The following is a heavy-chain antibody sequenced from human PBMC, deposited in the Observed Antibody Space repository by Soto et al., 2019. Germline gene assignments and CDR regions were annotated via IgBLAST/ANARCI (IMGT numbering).Heavy chain of an antibody. CDR1: GYTFTSYD. V-gene: IGHV1-8*01. Sequence: ASVKVSCKASGYTFTSYDINWVRQATGQGLEWMGWMNPNSGNTGYAQKFQGRVTMTRNTSISTAYMELSSLRSEDTAVYYCARGLGDCSSTSCYNSDAFDIWGQGTMVTVSS. CDR3: ARGLGDCSSTSCYNSDAFDI. D-gene: IGHD2-2*02. CDR2: MNPNSGNT. J-gene: IGHJ3*02.